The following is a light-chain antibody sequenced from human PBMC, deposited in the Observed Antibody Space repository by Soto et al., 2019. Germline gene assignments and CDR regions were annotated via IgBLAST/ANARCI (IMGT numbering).Light chain of an antibody. CDR3: CSYAGSYTVV. CDR1: SSDIGVYNY. V-gene: IGLV2-11*01. CDR2: DVS. J-gene: IGLJ2*01. Sequence: QSALTQPASVSGSPGQSITISCTGTSSDIGVYNYVSWYQQHPGKAPKLMIYDVSKRPSGVPDRFSGSKSGNTASLTISGLQAEDEADYYCCSYAGSYTVVFGGGTKVTVL.